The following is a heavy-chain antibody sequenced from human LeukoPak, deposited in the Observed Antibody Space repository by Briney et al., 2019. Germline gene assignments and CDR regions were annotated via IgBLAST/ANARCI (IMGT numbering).Heavy chain of an antibody. Sequence: GGSLRLSCAASGFTFSSYRMHWVRQAPGKGLEWVAYISSSSNIMYYADSVKGRFTISRDNAKNSLYLQMNSLRDEDTAVYYCARYFRNSHRLDIWGQGTLVTVSS. V-gene: IGHV3-48*02. J-gene: IGHJ3*02. CDR1: GFTFSSYR. CDR2: ISSSSNIM. CDR3: ARYFRNSHRLDI. D-gene: IGHD3-9*01.